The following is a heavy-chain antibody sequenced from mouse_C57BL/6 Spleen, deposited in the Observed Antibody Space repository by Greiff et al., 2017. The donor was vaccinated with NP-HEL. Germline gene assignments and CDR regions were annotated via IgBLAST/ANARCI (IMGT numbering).Heavy chain of an antibody. Sequence: EVQRVESEGGLVQPGSSMKLSCTASGFTFSDYYMAWVRQVPEKGLEWVANINYDGSSTYYLDSLKSRFIISRDNAKNILYLQMSSLKSEDTATYYCARVPYYGSSPYAMDYWGQGTSVTVSS. CDR3: ARVPYYGSSPYAMDY. J-gene: IGHJ4*01. CDR1: GFTFSDYY. D-gene: IGHD1-1*01. CDR2: INYDGSST. V-gene: IGHV5-16*01.